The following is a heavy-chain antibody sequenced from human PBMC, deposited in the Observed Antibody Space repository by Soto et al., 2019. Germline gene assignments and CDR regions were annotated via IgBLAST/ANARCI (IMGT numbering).Heavy chain of an antibody. CDR1: GLSLSNARMG. Sequence: QGTLKESGPVLVKPTETLTLTCTLSGLSLSNARMGVSWIRQPPGNALEWLAHIFSNDQKSYSTALKSRLTISKDTSKSQVVLTMTNMDPVDTATYYCAMLTDYWGQGTLVTVSS. V-gene: IGHV2-26*01. CDR2: IFSNDQK. CDR3: AMLTDY. D-gene: IGHD3-10*02. J-gene: IGHJ4*02.